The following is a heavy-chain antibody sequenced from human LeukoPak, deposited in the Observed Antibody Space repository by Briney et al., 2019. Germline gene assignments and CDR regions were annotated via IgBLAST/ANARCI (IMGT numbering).Heavy chain of an antibody. CDR1: GFTFSSYE. CDR2: ISSSGSTI. J-gene: IGHJ6*04. D-gene: IGHD2-2*01. CDR3: AREDIVVVPAAYFGGYSYGMDV. V-gene: IGHV3-48*03. Sequence: QPGGSLRLSCAASGFTFSSYEMNWVRQAPGKGLEWVSYISSSGSTIYYADSVKGRFTISRDNAKNSLYLQMNSLRAEDTAVYYCAREDIVVVPAAYFGGYSYGMDVWGKGTTVTVSS.